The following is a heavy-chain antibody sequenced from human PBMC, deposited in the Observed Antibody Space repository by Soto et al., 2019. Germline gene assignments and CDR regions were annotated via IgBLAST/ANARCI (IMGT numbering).Heavy chain of an antibody. V-gene: IGHV3-30-3*01. CDR2: IAFDEADK. CDR3: AKGYCSRGSFLYYYGLED. CDR1: GLTFNSYA. Sequence: QIQLVQSGGGVVQPGTSLRLSCVASGLTFNSYAMHWVRQAPGKGLEWVAVIAFDEADKYYSDSVRGRFSISRDNSKNTLFLQMNSLRTEDTAVYYCAKGYCSRGSFLYYYGLEDWGQGTTVTVSS. D-gene: IGHD2-15*01. J-gene: IGHJ6*02.